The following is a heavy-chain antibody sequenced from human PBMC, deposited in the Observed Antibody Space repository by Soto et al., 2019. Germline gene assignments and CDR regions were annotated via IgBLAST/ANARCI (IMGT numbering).Heavy chain of an antibody. D-gene: IGHD3-3*01. Sequence: QVQLVQSGAEVKKPGASVKVSCKASGYTFTSYGISWVRQAPGQGLEWMGWISAYNGNTNYAQKLHGRVTMTTDTSTSTAYMELRSLRSDDTAVYYCARDKIPTIFGVVTNHWFDPWGQGTLVTVSS. J-gene: IGHJ5*02. V-gene: IGHV1-18*01. CDR1: GYTFTSYG. CDR2: ISAYNGNT. CDR3: ARDKIPTIFGVVTNHWFDP.